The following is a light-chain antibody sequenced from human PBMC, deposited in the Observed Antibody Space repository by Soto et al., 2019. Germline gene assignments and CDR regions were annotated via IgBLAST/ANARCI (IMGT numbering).Light chain of an antibody. J-gene: IGKJ2*01. Sequence: DIHMTQSPSTLSASVGDRVTITCRASETINGWLAWYQQKPWKAPKLLINKASTLESGVPSRHSGSGSGTEFTLTISNLHPDDFATHYCQQYNSYSSSTFGQANKLDIK. V-gene: IGKV1-5*03. CDR3: QQYNSYSSST. CDR1: ETINGW. CDR2: KAS.